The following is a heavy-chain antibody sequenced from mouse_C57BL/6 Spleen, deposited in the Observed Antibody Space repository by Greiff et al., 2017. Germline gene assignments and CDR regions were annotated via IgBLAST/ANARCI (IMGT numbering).Heavy chain of an antibody. J-gene: IGHJ2*01. D-gene: IGHD3-3*01. Sequence: DVHLVESGGGLVKPGGSLKLSCAASGFTFSSYAMSWVRQTPEQRLEWVATISDGGSYTYYPDNVKGRFTISRDNAKNNLYLQMSHLKSEDTAMYYCARVRGLFDYWGQGTTLTVSS. CDR3: ARVRGLFDY. CDR2: ISDGGSYT. CDR1: GFTFSSYA. V-gene: IGHV5-4*01.